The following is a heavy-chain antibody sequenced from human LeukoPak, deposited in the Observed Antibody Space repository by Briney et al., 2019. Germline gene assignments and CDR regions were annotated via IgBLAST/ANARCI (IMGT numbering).Heavy chain of an antibody. CDR1: GGSINSGDYY. CDR3: ARGKPYGDYVGNFDY. V-gene: IGHV4-30-4*01. D-gene: IGHD4-17*01. CDR2: IYYSGST. J-gene: IGHJ4*02. Sequence: SQTLSLTCTVSGGSINSGDYYWSWIRQPPGKGLKWIGYIYYSGSTYYNPSLKSRVTISVDTSKNQFSLKLSSVTAADTAVYYCARGKPYGDYVGNFDYWGQGTLVTVSS.